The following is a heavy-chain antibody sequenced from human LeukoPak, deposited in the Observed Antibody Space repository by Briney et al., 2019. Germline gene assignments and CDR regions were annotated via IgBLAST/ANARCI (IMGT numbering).Heavy chain of an antibody. CDR1: GYSISSGYY. V-gene: IGHV4-38-2*02. J-gene: IGHJ4*02. D-gene: IGHD3-10*01. CDR2: MYHSGST. CDR3: ARVRIYGSGSDHFDY. Sequence: SETLSLTCSVSGYSISSGYYWGWIRQPPGKGLEWIGSMYHSGSTYYNPSLRSRVIISVDTSKNQFSLKLSSVTAADTAVYYCARVRIYGSGSDHFDYWGQGTLVTVSS.